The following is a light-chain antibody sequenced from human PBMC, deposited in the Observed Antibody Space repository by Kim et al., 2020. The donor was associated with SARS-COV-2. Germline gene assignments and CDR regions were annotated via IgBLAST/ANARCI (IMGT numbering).Light chain of an antibody. CDR3: SSYTSSSTYV. CDR1: SSDFGGYNY. J-gene: IGLJ1*01. CDR2: DVS. Sequence: GQSVTISGTGTSSDFGGYNYVSWYQQHPGKAPKLMIYDVSKRPSGVSNRFSGSKSGNTASLTISGLQAEDEADYYCSSYTSSSTYVFGTGTKVTVL. V-gene: IGLV2-14*04.